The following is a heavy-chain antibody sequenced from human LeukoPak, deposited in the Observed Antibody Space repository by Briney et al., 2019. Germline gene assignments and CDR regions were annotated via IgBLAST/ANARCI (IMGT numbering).Heavy chain of an antibody. Sequence: SETLSLTCAVYGGSFSGYYWDWIRQPPGKGLEWIGSIYHSGSTYYNPSLKSRVTISVDTSKNQFSLKLSSVTAADTAVYYCASWITFGGVIVDYWGQGTLVTVSS. CDR3: ASWITFGGVIVDY. D-gene: IGHD3-16*02. CDR1: GGSFSGYY. J-gene: IGHJ4*02. V-gene: IGHV4-34*01. CDR2: IYHSGST.